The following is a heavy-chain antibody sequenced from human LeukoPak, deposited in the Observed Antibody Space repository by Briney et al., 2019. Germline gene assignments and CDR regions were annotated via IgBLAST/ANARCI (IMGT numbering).Heavy chain of an antibody. J-gene: IGHJ4*02. Sequence: PSETLSLTCTVSGGSISGYYWSWIRQPPGKGLEWLGFIYYTGNTKYNPSLNSRLTMSVDTSRNQFSLRLSSVTAADTAVYYCARHFGSGTYPLDYWGQGTLATVSS. V-gene: IGHV4-59*01. D-gene: IGHD3-10*01. CDR3: ARHFGSGTYPLDY. CDR1: GGSISGYY. CDR2: IYYTGNT.